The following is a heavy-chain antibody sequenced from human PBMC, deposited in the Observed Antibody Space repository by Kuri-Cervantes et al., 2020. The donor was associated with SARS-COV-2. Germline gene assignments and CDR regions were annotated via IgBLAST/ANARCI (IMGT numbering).Heavy chain of an antibody. V-gene: IGHV4-59*01. D-gene: IGHD6-13*01. Sequence: SETLSLTCAVYGGSFSAYYWSWIRQPPGKGLEWIGYIYYSGSTNYNPSLKSRVTISVDTSKNQFSLKLSSVTAADTAVYYCARDHGSSRITAAGIDAFDIWGQGTMVTVSS. J-gene: IGHJ3*02. CDR2: IYYSGST. CDR3: ARDHGSSRITAAGIDAFDI. CDR1: GGSFSAYY.